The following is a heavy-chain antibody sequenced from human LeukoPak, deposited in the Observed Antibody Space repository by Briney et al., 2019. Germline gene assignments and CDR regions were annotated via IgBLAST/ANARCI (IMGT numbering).Heavy chain of an antibody. V-gene: IGHV3-30-3*01. CDR2: IPYDGSNK. D-gene: IGHD2-2*01. Sequence: GGSLRLSCAASGFTFSSYAMHWVRQAPGKGLEWVAVIPYDGSNKYYADSVKGRFTISRDNSKNTLYLQMNSLRAEDTAVYYCARDRSTSCLDLWGRGTLVTVSS. CDR1: GFTFSSYA. J-gene: IGHJ2*01. CDR3: ARDRSTSCLDL.